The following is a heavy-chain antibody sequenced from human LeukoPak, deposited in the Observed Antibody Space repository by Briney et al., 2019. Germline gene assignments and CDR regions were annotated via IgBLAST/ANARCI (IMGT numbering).Heavy chain of an antibody. V-gene: IGHV3-7*01. CDR2: IKQDGSEK. J-gene: IGHJ4*02. Sequence: GGSLRLSCAASGFTFSDYWMTWVRQAPGKGLELVANIKQDGSEKYYVDSVKGRFTISRDNAKNSLYLQMDSLRAEDTAVYYCARNQRRLDYWGQGTLVTVSS. D-gene: IGHD1-14*01. CDR3: ARNQRRLDY. CDR1: GFTFSDYW.